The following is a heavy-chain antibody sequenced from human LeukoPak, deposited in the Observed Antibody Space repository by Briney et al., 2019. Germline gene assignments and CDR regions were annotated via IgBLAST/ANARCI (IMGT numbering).Heavy chain of an antibody. CDR3: ARSYSSSRGTFDY. Sequence: PGGSLRLSCEASGFTFSSHGMHWVRQAPGKGLEWVAVIWYDGSYKYYADSVKGRFTISRDNSNSTLYLQMNSLRAEDTAVYYCARSYSSSRGTFDYWGQGTLVTVSS. D-gene: IGHD6-6*01. V-gene: IGHV3-33*08. CDR2: IWYDGSYK. J-gene: IGHJ4*02. CDR1: GFTFSSHG.